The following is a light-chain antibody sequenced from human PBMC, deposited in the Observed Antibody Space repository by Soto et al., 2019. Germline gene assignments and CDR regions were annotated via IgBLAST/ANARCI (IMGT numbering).Light chain of an antibody. J-gene: IGKJ1*01. Sequence: DIPMTQSPSSLSASMGDRVTITCRASQSISTNLNWYQQKPGKVPKLLIYAASRLQPGVPSRFSGSGSGTDFTLTSSSLQPEDFATYYCQQSHSSRTFGQGTRVEIK. CDR2: AAS. CDR1: QSISTN. V-gene: IGKV1-39*01. CDR3: QQSHSSRT.